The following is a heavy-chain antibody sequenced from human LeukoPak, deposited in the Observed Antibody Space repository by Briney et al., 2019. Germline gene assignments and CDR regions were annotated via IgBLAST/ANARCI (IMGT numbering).Heavy chain of an antibody. V-gene: IGHV4-39*07. CDR1: GGSISRSSYY. Sequence: SETLSLTCTVSGGSISRSSYYWGWVRQPPGKGLEWIGSIYYSGNTYYNPHNPSLKSRVTISLDTSKNQYSLRLSSVTAVDTAVYYCASTYNSGPYAAFDIWGQGTMVTVSS. D-gene: IGHD6-19*01. CDR3: ASTYNSGPYAAFDI. CDR2: IYYSGNT. J-gene: IGHJ3*02.